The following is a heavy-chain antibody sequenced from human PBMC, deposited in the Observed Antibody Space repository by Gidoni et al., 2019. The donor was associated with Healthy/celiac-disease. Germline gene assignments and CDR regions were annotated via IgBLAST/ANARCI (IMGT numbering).Heavy chain of an antibody. Sequence: EVQLLESGGGLVQPGGSLRLSCAASGFTFSSYAMSWVRQAPGKGLEWVSAISGSGGSTYYADSVKGRFTISRDNSKNTLYLQMNSLRAEDTAVYYCAKMEQWLVRRGEGRSYDYWGQGTLVTVSS. J-gene: IGHJ4*02. CDR2: ISGSGGST. V-gene: IGHV3-23*01. D-gene: IGHD6-19*01. CDR3: AKMEQWLVRRGEGRSYDY. CDR1: GFTFSSYA.